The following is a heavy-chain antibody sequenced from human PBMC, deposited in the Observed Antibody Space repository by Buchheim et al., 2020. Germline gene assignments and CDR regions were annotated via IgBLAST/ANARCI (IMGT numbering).Heavy chain of an antibody. J-gene: IGHJ6*02. V-gene: IGHV3-48*02. CDR3: ARDWAGADYYFGMDV. Sequence: EVQLVESGGGLLQPGGFQRLTCVASGFSFSDYSMNWVRQAPGKGLEWVSYISSSSGTINYADSVKGRFTISRDNAKNSLYLQMNSLRDEDTAVYYCARDWAGADYYFGMDVWGQGTT. D-gene: IGHD1-26*01. CDR2: ISSSSGTI. CDR1: GFSFSDYS.